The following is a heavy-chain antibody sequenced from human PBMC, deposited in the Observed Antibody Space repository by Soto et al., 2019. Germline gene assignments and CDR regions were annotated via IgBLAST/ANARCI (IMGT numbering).Heavy chain of an antibody. CDR2: ISWNSGGI. V-gene: IGHV3-9*01. Sequence: GGSLRLSCAASGFTFDDYAMHWVRQAPGKGLEWVSGISWNSGGIGYADSVKGRFTISRDNAKNSLYLQMNSLRAEDTALYYCAKAPDFWSGYGHQFDYWGQGTLVTVSS. D-gene: IGHD3-3*01. J-gene: IGHJ4*02. CDR1: GFTFDDYA. CDR3: AKAPDFWSGYGHQFDY.